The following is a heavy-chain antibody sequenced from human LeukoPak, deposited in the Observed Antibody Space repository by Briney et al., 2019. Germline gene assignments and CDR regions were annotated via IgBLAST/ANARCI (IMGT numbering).Heavy chain of an antibody. J-gene: IGHJ5*02. D-gene: IGHD3-9*01. Sequence: HGESLQISCQGSGYIFTSYWIGWVRPLPGKGLEWMGIIYPGDSDTRYSPSFQGQVTISADKSISTAYLQWSSLKASDTAMYYCALTPVDWFDPWGQGTLVTVSS. CDR2: IYPGDSDT. CDR1: GYIFTSYW. CDR3: ALTPVDWFDP. V-gene: IGHV5-51*01.